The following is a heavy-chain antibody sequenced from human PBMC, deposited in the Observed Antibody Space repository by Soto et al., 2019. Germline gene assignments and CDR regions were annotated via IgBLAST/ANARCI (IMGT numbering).Heavy chain of an antibody. J-gene: IGHJ3*02. D-gene: IGHD1-26*01. Sequence: PGGSLRLSCAASGFTFNSFAMHWVRQAPGKGLEWVAVISYDGSHKFYADSVQGRLTISRDNSKDTVFLQIYSLRAEDTAVYYCAKIAPGATTADAFDIWGQGTMVTVSS. V-gene: IGHV3-30-3*02. CDR2: ISYDGSHK. CDR1: GFTFNSFA. CDR3: AKIAPGATTADAFDI.